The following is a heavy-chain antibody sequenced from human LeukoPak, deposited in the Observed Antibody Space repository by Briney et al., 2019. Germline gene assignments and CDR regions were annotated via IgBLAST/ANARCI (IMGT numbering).Heavy chain of an antibody. J-gene: IGHJ3*02. V-gene: IGHV1-2*02. CDR2: INPNSGGT. D-gene: IGHD6-13*01. Sequence: ASVTVSCKPSGYTFTGYYMHWVPQAPGQGLEWMGWINPNSGGTTYAQKFQGRVTMTRDTSISTAYMELSRLRSDDTAVYYCARVSKQQLARVAFAIWGQGTMVTVSS. CDR1: GYTFTGYY. CDR3: ARVSKQQLARVAFAI.